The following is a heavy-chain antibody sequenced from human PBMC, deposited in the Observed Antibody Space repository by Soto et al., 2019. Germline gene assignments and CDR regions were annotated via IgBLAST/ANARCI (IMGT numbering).Heavy chain of an antibody. CDR3: ARDRRFQEGSGIQYYYDMDV. V-gene: IGHV3-48*01. Sequence: EVQLVESGGGLVQPGGSLRLSCAASGFTFSSYSMNWVRQAPGKGLEWVSYISSSSSTIYYADSVKGRFTISRDNAKNSRYLQMNSLRAEDTAVYYCARDRRFQEGSGIQYYYDMDVWGQGTTVTVSS. D-gene: IGHD3-10*01. CDR1: GFTFSSYS. J-gene: IGHJ6*02. CDR2: ISSSSSTI.